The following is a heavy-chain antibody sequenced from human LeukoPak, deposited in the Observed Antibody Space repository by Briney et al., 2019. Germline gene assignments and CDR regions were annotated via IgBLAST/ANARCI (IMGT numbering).Heavy chain of an antibody. CDR3: ARQRFCDY. CDR1: RFTFSSYW. Sequence: GGSLRLSRAASRFTFSSYWMNWVRQAPGKGLEWVANIKEDGSEKYYVDSVKGRFTISRDNAKNTLYLQMDGLRAEDTAVYYCARQRFCDYWGQGTLVTVSS. D-gene: IGHD3-3*01. V-gene: IGHV3-7*01. J-gene: IGHJ4*02. CDR2: IKEDGSEK.